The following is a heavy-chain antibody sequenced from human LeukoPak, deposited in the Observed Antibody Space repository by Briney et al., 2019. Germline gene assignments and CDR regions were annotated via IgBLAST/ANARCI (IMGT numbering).Heavy chain of an antibody. D-gene: IGHD3-16*02. CDR1: GGIFGSYA. CDR3: AKGSRLREAGSYRF. J-gene: IGHJ4*02. CDR2: IIPIFDTP. Sequence: GSSVKVSCKASGGIFGSYAINWVRQARGQGLEWLGRIIPIFDTPNYAQTFQGRVTISADKSTRTVYMELSSLRSEDTALYYCAKGSRLREAGSYRFWGQGTLVTVSS. V-gene: IGHV1-69*06.